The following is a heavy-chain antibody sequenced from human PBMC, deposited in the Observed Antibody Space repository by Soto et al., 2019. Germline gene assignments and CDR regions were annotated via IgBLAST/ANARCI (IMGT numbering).Heavy chain of an antibody. J-gene: IGHJ6*02. CDR2: INPLSVST. CDR1: GYSFTDEY. Sequence: QVQLVQSGAEVTKPGASVKISCKTSGYSFTDEYLHWVRQAPGHGLEWMGWINPLSVSTNFAQKFLGRVSMSRNTYISTPDMELFSLTSDDTAIYYCASAVYCGDDCYAYGLDVWGQGTTVTVSS. V-gene: IGHV1-2*02. CDR3: ASAVYCGDDCYAYGLDV. D-gene: IGHD2-21*02.